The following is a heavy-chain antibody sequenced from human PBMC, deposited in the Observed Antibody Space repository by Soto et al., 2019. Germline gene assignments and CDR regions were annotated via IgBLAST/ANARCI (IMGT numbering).Heavy chain of an antibody. Sequence: QVQLVQSGAEVKKPGSSVKVSCKASGGTFSSYAISWVRQAPGQGLEWMGGIIPIFGTANYAQKFQGRVTITADEPTSTAYMELSSLRAEDTAVYYGARAIYYYDSSCYYDAFDIWGQGTMVTVSS. V-gene: IGHV1-69*01. D-gene: IGHD3-22*01. CDR1: GGTFSSYA. J-gene: IGHJ3*02. CDR3: ARAIYYYDSSCYYDAFDI. CDR2: IIPIFGTA.